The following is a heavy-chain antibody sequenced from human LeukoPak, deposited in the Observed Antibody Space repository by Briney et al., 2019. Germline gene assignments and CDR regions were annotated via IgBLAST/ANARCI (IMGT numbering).Heavy chain of an antibody. CDR1: GYSFTSYW. CDR3: ARLTGGDILTYKYFDY. Sequence: GEPLKISCKGSGYSFTSYWIGWVRQMPGKGLKWMGIIYPGDSDTRYSPSFQGQVTISADKSISTAYLQWSSLKASDPAMYYCARLTGGDILTYKYFDYWGQGTLVTVSS. J-gene: IGHJ4*02. CDR2: IYPGDSDT. D-gene: IGHD3-9*01. V-gene: IGHV5-51*01.